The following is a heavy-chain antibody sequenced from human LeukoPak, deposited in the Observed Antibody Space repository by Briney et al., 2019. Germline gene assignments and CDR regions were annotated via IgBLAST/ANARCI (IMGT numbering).Heavy chain of an antibody. CDR2: ISSSSSYI. V-gene: IGHV3-21*01. D-gene: IGHD5-18*01. Sequence: PGGSLRLSCAASGFTFSSYSMNWVRQAPGKGLEWVSSISSSSSYIYYADSVKGRFTISRDNAKNSLCLQMNSLRAEDTAVYYCAGAKAMVRGNWFDPWGQGTLVTVSS. CDR1: GFTFSSYS. J-gene: IGHJ5*02. CDR3: AGAKAMVRGNWFDP.